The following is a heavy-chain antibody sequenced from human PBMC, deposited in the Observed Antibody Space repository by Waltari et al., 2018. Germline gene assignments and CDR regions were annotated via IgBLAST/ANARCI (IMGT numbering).Heavy chain of an antibody. CDR1: GGSISTYY. CDR2: IDPSGST. J-gene: IGHJ4*02. V-gene: IGHV4-4*09. Sequence: QVQLQESGPGLVKPSETLSLTCTVSGGSISTYYWNWIRQPPGKRLGWIGYIDPSGSTNYNPSLKSRFTISVVTSKNQFSLKLSSVTAADTAVYYCARAPGGRLYPDYWGQGTLVTVSS. D-gene: IGHD2-8*01. CDR3: ARAPGGRLYPDY.